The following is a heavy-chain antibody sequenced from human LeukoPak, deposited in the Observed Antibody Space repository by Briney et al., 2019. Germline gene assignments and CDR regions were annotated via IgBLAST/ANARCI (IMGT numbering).Heavy chain of an antibody. CDR1: GYTFTSYY. Sequence: SVKVSCKASGYTFTSYYMHWVRQAPGQGLEWMGGIIPIFGTANYARKFQGRVTITADESTSTAYMELSSLRSEDTAVYYCARGPNYDFWSGYYMAYYYYGMDVWGQGTTVTVSS. J-gene: IGHJ6*02. CDR2: IIPIFGTA. CDR3: ARGPNYDFWSGYYMAYYYYGMDV. D-gene: IGHD3-3*01. V-gene: IGHV1-69*13.